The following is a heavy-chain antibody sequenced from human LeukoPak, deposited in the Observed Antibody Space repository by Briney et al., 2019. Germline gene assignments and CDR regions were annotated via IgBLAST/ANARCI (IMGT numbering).Heavy chain of an antibody. Sequence: ASVKVSCKASGYTFTSYGISWVRQAPGQGLEWMGWISAYNGNTNYAQKLQGRVTMTTDTSTSTAYIELRSLRSDDTAVYYCARDPSYYYGSGSYGGYFDYWGQGTLVTVSS. CDR2: ISAYNGNT. CDR3: ARDPSYYYGSGSYGGYFDY. V-gene: IGHV1-18*01. CDR1: GYTFTSYG. J-gene: IGHJ4*02. D-gene: IGHD3-10*01.